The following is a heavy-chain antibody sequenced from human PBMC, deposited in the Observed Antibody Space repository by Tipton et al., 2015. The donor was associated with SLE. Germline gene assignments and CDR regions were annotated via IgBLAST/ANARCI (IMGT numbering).Heavy chain of an antibody. V-gene: IGHV4-59*12. CDR3: ARVSGGFDY. Sequence: TLSLTCTVSGGSISSYYLNWIRQPPGEGLEWIGTIYYTGTTYYNPSLKSRVTISVDTSKNQFSLQLSSVTAADTAVYYFARVSGGFDYWGQGTLVTVSS. CDR2: IYYTGTT. CDR1: GGSISSYY. J-gene: IGHJ4*02. D-gene: IGHD3-10*01.